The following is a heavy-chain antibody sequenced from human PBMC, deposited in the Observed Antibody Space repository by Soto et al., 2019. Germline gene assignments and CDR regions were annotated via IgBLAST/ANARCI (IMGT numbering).Heavy chain of an antibody. CDR2: IYQSGNT. V-gene: IGHV4-30-2*01. J-gene: IGHJ5*01. CDR3: ATWYQARFDS. CDR1: GVSISSGGYS. D-gene: IGHD2-2*01. Sequence: SETLSLTCAFSGVSISSGGYSWSWIRQPPGKGLEWIGYIYQSGNTYYNPSLKSRVAISVDRSKNLFSLNLTSVTAADTAVYYCATWYQARFDSWGQGTLVNVSS.